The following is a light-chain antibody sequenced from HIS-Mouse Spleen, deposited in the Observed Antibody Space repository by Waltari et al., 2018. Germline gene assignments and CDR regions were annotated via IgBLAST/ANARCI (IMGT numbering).Light chain of an antibody. J-gene: IGLJ3*02. V-gene: IGLV2-23*01. Sequence: QSALTQPASVSGSPGQSITISCTGTSSDVGSYNLVSWYQQHPGKAPKLMIYEGSKRHSGVSNRFSGSKSGKTASLTISGLQAEDEADYYCCSYAGSSPWVFGGGTKLTVL. CDR2: EGS. CDR1: SSDVGSYNL. CDR3: CSYAGSSPWV.